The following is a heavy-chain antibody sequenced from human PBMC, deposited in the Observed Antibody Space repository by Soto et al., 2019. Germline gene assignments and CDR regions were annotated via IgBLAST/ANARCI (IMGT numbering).Heavy chain of an antibody. J-gene: IGHJ4*02. CDR1: GYIFRSYG. Sequence: ASVKVSCKTSGYIFRSYGISWVRQAPEQGLEWMGWISGYNGNTNYAQNLQGRVTMTTDTSTSTAYMELSSLRSDDTAVYYCARDYCRTTSCYGPDYWGQGTLVTVSS. CDR3: ARDYCRTTSCYGPDY. V-gene: IGHV1-18*01. CDR2: ISGYNGNT. D-gene: IGHD2-2*01.